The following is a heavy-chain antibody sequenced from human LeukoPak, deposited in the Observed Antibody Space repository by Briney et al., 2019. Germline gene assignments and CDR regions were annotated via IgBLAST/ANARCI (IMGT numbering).Heavy chain of an antibody. D-gene: IGHD6-13*01. Sequence: GGSLRLSCAASGFTFSGSALHWVRQASGKGLEWVDRIRSTANGYATAYAASVKGRFTISRDDSKNTAYLQMDSLKTEDTAVYYCTTESSWYRADDAFDIWGQGTMVTVSS. V-gene: IGHV3-73*01. CDR3: TTESSWYRADDAFDI. CDR1: GFTFSGSA. CDR2: IRSTANGYAT. J-gene: IGHJ3*02.